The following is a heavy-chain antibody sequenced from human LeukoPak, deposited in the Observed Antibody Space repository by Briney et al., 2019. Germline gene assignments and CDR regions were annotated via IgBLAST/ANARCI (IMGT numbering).Heavy chain of an antibody. CDR2: ISWNSGSI. D-gene: IGHD4-17*01. CDR1: GFNFGGFC. J-gene: IGHJ1*01. CDR3: AKDYGDYSGYFQH. Sequence: FLRLSCAALGFNFGGFCKEWGRAASGEGLGWVSGISWNSGSIGYADSVKGRFTISRDNAKNSLYLQMNSLRAEDTALYYCAKDYGDYSGYFQHWGQGTLVTVSS. V-gene: IGHV3-9*01.